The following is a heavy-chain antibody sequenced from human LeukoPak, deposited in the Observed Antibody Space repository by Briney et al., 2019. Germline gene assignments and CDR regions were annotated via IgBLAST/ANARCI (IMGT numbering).Heavy chain of an antibody. CDR3: ARGHSSGWHRWFDP. D-gene: IGHD6-19*01. CDR1: GYTFTGYY. Sequence: ASVKVSCKASGYTFTGYYMHWVRQAPGQGLEWMGWINPNSGGTNYAQKFQGRVTMTRDTSISTAYMELSRLRSDDTAVYYCARGHSSGWHRWFDPWGQGTLVTVSS. CDR2: INPNSGGT. J-gene: IGHJ5*02. V-gene: IGHV1-2*02.